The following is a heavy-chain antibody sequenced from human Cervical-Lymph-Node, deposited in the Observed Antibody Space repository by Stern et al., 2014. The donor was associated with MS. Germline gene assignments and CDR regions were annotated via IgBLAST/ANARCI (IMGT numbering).Heavy chain of an antibody. J-gene: IGHJ4*02. CDR2: SYHSGRS. CDR3: ATDFGYDSY. D-gene: IGHD5-12*01. CDR1: GGSISSSKW. Sequence: QVQLQESGPGLVKPSETLSLRCAVSGGSISSSKWWTWVRQPPGKGLEWIGESYHSGRSNYIPSLKTRVSISIDKSKIQSALKLTSVTAADTAVYYCATDFGYDSYWGQGALVTVSS. V-gene: IGHV4-4*02.